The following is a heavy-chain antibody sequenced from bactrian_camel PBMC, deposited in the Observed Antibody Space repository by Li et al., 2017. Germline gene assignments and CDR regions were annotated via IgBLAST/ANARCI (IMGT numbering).Heavy chain of an antibody. Sequence: VESGGGSVQAGGSLKLSCLVPRDTWRRFPNLCLAWFRQTPGQEREGVAAIFSGGPYTYYADWVKGRFTISQDNAKNSLWLDMSALQPEDTATYYCAADGTSSFCSGTYSLEYAYWGQGTQVTVS. D-gene: IGHD2*01. V-gene: IGHV3S1*01. CDR2: IFSGGPYT. CDR1: RDTWRRFP. CDR3: AADGTSSFCSGTYSLEYAY. J-gene: IGHJ4*01.